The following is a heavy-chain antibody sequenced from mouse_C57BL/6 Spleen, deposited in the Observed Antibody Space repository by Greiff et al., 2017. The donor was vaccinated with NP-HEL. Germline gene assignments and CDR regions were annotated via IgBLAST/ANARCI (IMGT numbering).Heavy chain of an antibody. J-gene: IGHJ1*03. Sequence: QVQLQQSGAELARPGASVKLSCKASGYTFTSYGISWVKQRTGQGLEWIGEIYPRSGNTYYNEKFKGKATLTADKSSSTAYMELRSLTSEDSAVYYCAPLTTVVATGWYFDVWGTGTTVTVSS. D-gene: IGHD1-1*01. V-gene: IGHV1-81*01. CDR1: GYTFTSYG. CDR3: APLTTVVATGWYFDV. CDR2: IYPRSGNT.